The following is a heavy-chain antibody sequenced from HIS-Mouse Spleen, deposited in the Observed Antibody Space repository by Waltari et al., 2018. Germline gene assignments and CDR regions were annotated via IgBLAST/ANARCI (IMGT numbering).Heavy chain of an antibody. V-gene: IGHV3-30*18. D-gene: IGHD1-26*01. CDR1: GFTFSSYG. CDR3: AKVNSGSYYFDY. Sequence: QVQLVESGGGVVQPGRSLRLSCAASGFTFSSYGMHWVGQAPGKGVGWVAVISYDGSNKYYADSVKGRFTISRDNSKNTLYLQMNSLRAEDTAVYYCAKVNSGSYYFDYWGQGTLVTVSS. CDR2: ISYDGSNK. J-gene: IGHJ4*02.